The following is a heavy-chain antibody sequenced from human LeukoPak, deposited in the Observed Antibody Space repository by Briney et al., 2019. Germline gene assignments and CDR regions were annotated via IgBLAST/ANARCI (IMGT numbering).Heavy chain of an antibody. CDR2: IYTSGST. CDR3: ARANMVRGIKKHFDC. D-gene: IGHD3-10*01. Sequence: SETLSLTCTVSGGSFSSYYWSWIRQPAGKGLEWIGRIYTSGSTNYNSSLKSRVTMSVDTSKNQFSLKLSSVTAADTAVYYCARANMVRGIKKHFDCWGQGSLVTVSS. CDR1: GGSFSSYY. V-gene: IGHV4-4*07. J-gene: IGHJ4*02.